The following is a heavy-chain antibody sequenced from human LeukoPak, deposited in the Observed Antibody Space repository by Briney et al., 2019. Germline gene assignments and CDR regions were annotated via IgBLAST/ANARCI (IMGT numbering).Heavy chain of an antibody. D-gene: IGHD3-3*01. J-gene: IGHJ4*02. CDR2: MNPNSGNT. CDR1: GYTFTSYD. CDR3: ARGLHYDFWSGYYYYFDY. Sequence: ASVKVSCKASGYTFTSYDINWVRQATGQGLEWMGWMNPNSGNTGYAQKFQGRVTITRNTSISTAYMELSSLRSEDTAVYYCARGLHYDFWSGYYYYFDYWGQGTLVTVSS. V-gene: IGHV1-8*03.